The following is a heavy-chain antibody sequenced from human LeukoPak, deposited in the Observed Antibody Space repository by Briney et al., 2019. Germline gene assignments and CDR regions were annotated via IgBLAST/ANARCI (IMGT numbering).Heavy chain of an antibody. Sequence: GGSLRLSCAASGTYWIHWVRQAPGKGLVWVSHINSDGSWTGYADSVKGRFTISKDNAKNTVSLQMNSLRAEDTAVYYCATMEGDYWGQGTLVTVSS. J-gene: IGHJ4*02. CDR3: ATMEGDY. CDR1: GTYW. V-gene: IGHV3-74*01. CDR2: INSDGSWT. D-gene: IGHD4/OR15-4a*01.